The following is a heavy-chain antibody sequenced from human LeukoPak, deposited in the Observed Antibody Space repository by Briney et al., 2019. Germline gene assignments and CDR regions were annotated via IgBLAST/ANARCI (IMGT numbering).Heavy chain of an antibody. V-gene: IGHV3-23*01. CDR2: ITLSGGST. CDR3: AKRGNPAVGHHYLDV. J-gene: IGHJ6*03. Sequence: GGSLRLSCAASGFTFSYYDMSWVRQAQGKGLGWVASITLSGGSTFYADSVKGRFTISRDNSKNTLYLQMDSLSAEDTAVYYCAKRGNPAVGHHYLDVWGKGTTVSVSS. D-gene: IGHD2-2*01. CDR1: GFTFSYYD.